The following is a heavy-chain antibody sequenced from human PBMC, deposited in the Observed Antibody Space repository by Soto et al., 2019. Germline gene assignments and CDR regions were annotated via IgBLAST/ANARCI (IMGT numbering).Heavy chain of an antibody. D-gene: IGHD1-7*01. V-gene: IGHV1-69*01. CDR3: ARERLTGTTTFDYYYGMDV. J-gene: IGHJ6*02. CDR1: GGTFSSYA. CDR2: IIPIFGTA. Sequence: QVQLVQSGAEVKKPGSSVKVSCKASGGTFSSYAISWVRQAPGQGLEWMGGIIPIFGTANYAQKFQGRVTITADESTSKAYMELSSLRSEDTAVYYCARERLTGTTTFDYYYGMDVWGQGTTVTVSS.